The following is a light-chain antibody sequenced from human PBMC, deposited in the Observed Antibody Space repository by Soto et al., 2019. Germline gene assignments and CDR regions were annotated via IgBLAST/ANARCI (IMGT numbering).Light chain of an antibody. CDR3: QQYISFPWT. J-gene: IGKJ1*01. CDR2: PAS. Sequence: DIQMTQSPSSLSASVGDRVTITCRASQSIRGWLAWYQQKPGKALKLLIYPASSLQSGVPSRFSGSGSETEFTPNISFLQPDDFATYFCQQYISFPWTFGQVTKVEIK. CDR1: QSIRGW. V-gene: IGKV1-5*03.